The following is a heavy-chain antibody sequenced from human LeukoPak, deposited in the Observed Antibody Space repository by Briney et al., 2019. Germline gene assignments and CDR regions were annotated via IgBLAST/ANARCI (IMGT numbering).Heavy chain of an antibody. V-gene: IGHV5-51*01. CDR2: IYPGDSDT. D-gene: IGHD4-11*01. CDR3: ARSERRFEKGSTTPFDY. Sequence: GESLKISCKGSGYSFTSYWIGWVRQMPGKGLEWMGIIYPGDSDTRYSPSFQGQVTISADKSISTAYLQWSSLKASDTAMYYCARSERRFEKGSTTPFDYWGQGTLVTVSS. CDR1: GYSFTSYW. J-gene: IGHJ4*02.